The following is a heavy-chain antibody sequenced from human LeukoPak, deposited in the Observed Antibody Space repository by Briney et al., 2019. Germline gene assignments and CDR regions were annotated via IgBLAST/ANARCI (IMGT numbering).Heavy chain of an antibody. CDR3: AKIVKAAPGLFDY. D-gene: IGHD6-13*01. Sequence: GGSLRLSCAASGFTFSTCAMGWVRQAPGKGLEWVSARSRSGDSTYYADSVRGRVTISRDNSKNTLYLQMNSLRADDTAVYYCAKIVKAAPGLFDYWGQGTLVTVS. V-gene: IGHV3-23*01. J-gene: IGHJ4*02. CDR1: GFTFSTCA. CDR2: RSRSGDST.